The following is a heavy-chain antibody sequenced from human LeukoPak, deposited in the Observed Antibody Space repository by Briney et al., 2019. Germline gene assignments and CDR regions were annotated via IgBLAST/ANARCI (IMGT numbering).Heavy chain of an antibody. J-gene: IGHJ5*02. CDR1: GGSISSGGYY. Sequence: SQPLSLTCTVSGGSISSGGYYWSWIRQHPGKGLEWIGYIYYSGSTYYNPSLKSRVTISVDTSKNQFSLKLSSVTAADTAVYYCARRVVVVAATLIDPWGQGTLVTVSS. D-gene: IGHD2-15*01. CDR2: IYYSGST. CDR3: ARRVVVVAATLIDP. V-gene: IGHV4-31*03.